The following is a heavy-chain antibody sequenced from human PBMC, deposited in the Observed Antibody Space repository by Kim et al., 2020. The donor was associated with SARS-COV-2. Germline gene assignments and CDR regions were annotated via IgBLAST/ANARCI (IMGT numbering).Heavy chain of an antibody. V-gene: IGHV1-18*01. D-gene: IGHD3-10*01. Sequence: ASVKVSCKASGYTFTSYGISWVRQAPGQGLEWMGWISAYNGNTNYARKLQGRVTMTTDTSTSTAYMELRSLRSDDTAVYYCARDPVTMVRGVIISWFDPWGQGTLVTVSS. CDR2: ISAYNGNT. CDR3: ARDPVTMVRGVIISWFDP. CDR1: GYTFTSYG. J-gene: IGHJ5*02.